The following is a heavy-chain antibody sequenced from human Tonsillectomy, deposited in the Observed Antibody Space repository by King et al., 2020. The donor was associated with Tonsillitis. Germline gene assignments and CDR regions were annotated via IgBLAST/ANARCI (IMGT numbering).Heavy chain of an antibody. CDR3: AKFIDGYGAPYYYYAMDV. V-gene: IGHV3-23*04. D-gene: IGHD4/OR15-4a*01. CDR1: GLTFSSFA. J-gene: IGHJ6*02. Sequence: VQLVESGGGLVQPGGSLRLSCAASGLTFSSFAMSWVRQAPGRGLEWVSAISGSGGTTHYADSVKGRSTISRDNTKNTLYLQMNSLRADDTAVYYCAKFIDGYGAPYYYYAMDVWGQGTTVTVSS. CDR2: ISGSGGTT.